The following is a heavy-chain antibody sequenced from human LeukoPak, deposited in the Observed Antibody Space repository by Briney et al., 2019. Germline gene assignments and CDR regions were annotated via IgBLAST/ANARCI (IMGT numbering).Heavy chain of an antibody. J-gene: IGHJ5*02. CDR2: INAGNGNT. CDR3: QKTAYEILTGEIHNWFDP. D-gene: IGHD3-9*01. Sequence: ASVKVSCKASGYTFTSVAIHWVRQAPGQRLEWMGWINAGNGNTKYSQKFQGRVTISRDTSASTAYRELSSLRSEDTVFFFKQKTAYEILTGEIHNWFDPWGQGTLVTVSS. CDR1: GYTFTSVA. V-gene: IGHV1-3*01.